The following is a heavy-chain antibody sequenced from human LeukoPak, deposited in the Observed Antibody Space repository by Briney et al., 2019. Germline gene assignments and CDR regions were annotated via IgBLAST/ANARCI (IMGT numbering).Heavy chain of an antibody. CDR3: AKGTSTLIPDY. D-gene: IGHD2-21*01. Sequence: PGGSLRLSCAASGFTFDTYAMSWVRQAPGKGLEWVSTIIDTGGSTYYADSVKGRFTISRDNSKNTLYLQMNSLRAEDTAVYYCAKGTSTLIPDYWGQGTLVTVSS. CDR1: GFTFDTYA. J-gene: IGHJ4*02. V-gene: IGHV3-23*01. CDR2: IIDTGGST.